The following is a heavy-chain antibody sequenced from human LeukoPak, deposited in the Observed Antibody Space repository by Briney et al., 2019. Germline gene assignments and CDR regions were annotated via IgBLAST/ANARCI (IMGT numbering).Heavy chain of an antibody. CDR1: GFTFSSYW. Sequence: GGSLRLSCAASGFTFSSYWMSWVRQAPGKGLEWVSGISGSGVYTYYADSVKGRFTISRDNSKNTLYLLMNSLRVDDTAVYYCAKAVDLATISVDIWGQGTMVTVSS. J-gene: IGHJ3*02. CDR2: ISGSGVYT. D-gene: IGHD5-24*01. V-gene: IGHV3-23*01. CDR3: AKAVDLATISVDI.